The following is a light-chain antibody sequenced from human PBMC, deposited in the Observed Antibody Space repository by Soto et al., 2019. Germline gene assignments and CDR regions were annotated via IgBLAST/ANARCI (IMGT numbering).Light chain of an antibody. Sequence: QSVLTQPASVSGSPGQSITIPCTGTSNDVGDYNYVSWYQQHPGKAPRLIIFDVSHRPSGVSTRFSGSKSDNTASLTISGLQAEDEADYYCNAYTRHSTQVFGGGTKVTVL. CDR2: DVS. V-gene: IGLV2-14*03. CDR3: NAYTRHSTQV. J-gene: IGLJ3*02. CDR1: SNDVGDYNY.